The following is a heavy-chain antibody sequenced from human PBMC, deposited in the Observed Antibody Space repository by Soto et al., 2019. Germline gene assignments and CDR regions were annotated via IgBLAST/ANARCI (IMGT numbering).Heavy chain of an antibody. Sequence: GGSLRLSCAASGFTFSDHYMDWVRQAPGKGLEWVGRTRNKANSYTTEYAASVKGRFTILRDESKNSLYLQMNSLKTEDTAVYYCARERCSSASCRVGDYYYYGMDVWGQGTTVTVSS. V-gene: IGHV3-72*01. D-gene: IGHD2-2*01. CDR3: ARERCSSASCRVGDYYYYGMDV. CDR2: TRNKANSYTT. J-gene: IGHJ6*02. CDR1: GFTFSDHY.